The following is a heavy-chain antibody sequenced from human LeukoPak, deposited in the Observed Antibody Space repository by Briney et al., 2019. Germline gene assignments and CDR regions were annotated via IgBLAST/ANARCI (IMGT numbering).Heavy chain of an antibody. J-gene: IGHJ6*03. CDR2: ISGSGGST. D-gene: IGHD4-11*01. V-gene: IGHV3-23*01. Sequence: TGGSLRLSCAASGFTFSSYAMSWVRQAPGKGLEWVSAISGSGGSTYYADSVKGRFTISRDNSKHTLYLQMNSLRAEDTAVYYCANDRSGMTTYQWRVYYYYYMDVWGKGTTVTVSS. CDR3: ANDRSGMTTYQWRVYYYYYMDV. CDR1: GFTFSSYA.